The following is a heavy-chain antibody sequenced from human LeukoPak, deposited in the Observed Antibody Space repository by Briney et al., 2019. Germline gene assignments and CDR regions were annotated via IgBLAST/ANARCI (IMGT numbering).Heavy chain of an antibody. V-gene: IGHV3-30*18. J-gene: IGHJ4*02. Sequence: PGSSLRLSCAASGFTFSNYGMHWVRQAPGKGLEWVAVISYDGSNKYYADSVKGRFTISRENSKNTLYLQMNSLRAEDTAVYYCAKDTGAAGMPQDYWGQGTLVTVSS. CDR1: GFTFSNYG. CDR2: ISYDGSNK. CDR3: AKDTGAAGMPQDY. D-gene: IGHD2-2*01.